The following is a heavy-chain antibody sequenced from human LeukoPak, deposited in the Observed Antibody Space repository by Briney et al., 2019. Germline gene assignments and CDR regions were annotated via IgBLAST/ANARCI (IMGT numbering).Heavy chain of an antibody. CDR1: GGSISSYY. D-gene: IGHD3-10*01. CDR2: IYYSGST. CDR3: ARTDYYGSGSYFFQH. Sequence: SETLSLTCTVSGGSISSYYWSWIRQPPGKGLEWIGYIYYSGSTNYNPSLKSRVTISVDTSKNQFSLKLSSVTAAVTAVYCCARTDYYGSGSYFFQHWGQGTLVTVSS. V-gene: IGHV4-59*01. J-gene: IGHJ1*01.